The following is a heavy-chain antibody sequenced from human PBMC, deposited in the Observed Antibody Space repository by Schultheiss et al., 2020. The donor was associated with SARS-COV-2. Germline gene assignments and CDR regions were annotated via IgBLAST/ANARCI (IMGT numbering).Heavy chain of an antibody. D-gene: IGHD5-18*01. CDR3: AGIGVGYSYDTGYGMDV. CDR2: IYHSGST. V-gene: IGHV4-34*09. CDR1: GGSFSGYY. Sequence: SQTLSLTCAVYGGSFSGYYWSWIRQPPGKGLEWIANIYHSGSTNYNPTLKSRVTISVDTSKNQCSLKLSSVTAADTAVYYCAGIGVGYSYDTGYGMDVWGQGTTVTVSS. J-gene: IGHJ6*02.